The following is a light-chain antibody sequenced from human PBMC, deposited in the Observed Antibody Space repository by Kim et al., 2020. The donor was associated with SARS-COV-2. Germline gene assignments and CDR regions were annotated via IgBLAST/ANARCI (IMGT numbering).Light chain of an antibody. CDR1: SRDVGGYKY. CDR2: EVN. J-gene: IGLJ1*01. Sequence: GQAVTISCTGSSRDVGGYKYVSWYQQHPGKAPRLIIYEVNKRPSGVPDRFSGSKSGNTDSLTVSGLRPEDEAHYYCSSYTGSNTLVFGTGTKVTVL. V-gene: IGLV2-8*01. CDR3: SSYTGSNTLV.